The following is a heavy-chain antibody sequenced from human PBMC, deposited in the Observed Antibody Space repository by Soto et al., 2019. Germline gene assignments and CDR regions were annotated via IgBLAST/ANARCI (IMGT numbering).Heavy chain of an antibody. Sequence: QVQLGQSGAEVQKTGSSVKVSCQAAGGTFSSYAISGFLQAPVQWLEWMGGIIPIFGTANYAQKFQGRVTIPADESTNTAYMELRSLRSEDTAVYYCAMDDIVVVGAASVRCYYYGMDVWGQGTTVTVSS. V-gene: IGHV1-69*01. CDR2: IIPIFGTA. J-gene: IGHJ6*02. CDR1: GGTFSSYA. D-gene: IGHD2-15*01. CDR3: AMDDIVVVGAASVRCYYYGMDV.